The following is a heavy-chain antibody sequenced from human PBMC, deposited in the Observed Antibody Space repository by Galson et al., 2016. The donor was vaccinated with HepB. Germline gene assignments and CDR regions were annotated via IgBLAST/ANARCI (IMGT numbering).Heavy chain of an antibody. CDR1: GGSISSSSYY. Sequence: SETLSLTCTVSGGSISSSSYYWGWIRQPPGKGLEWIGSIYYTGSTYYHPSLKSRVTISLDPSRNQFSLKLSSVTAADTAVYYCARGFGGVGWFDPWGQGTLVTVSS. D-gene: IGHD3-10*01. CDR2: IYYTGST. V-gene: IGHV4-39*07. J-gene: IGHJ5*02. CDR3: ARGFGGVGWFDP.